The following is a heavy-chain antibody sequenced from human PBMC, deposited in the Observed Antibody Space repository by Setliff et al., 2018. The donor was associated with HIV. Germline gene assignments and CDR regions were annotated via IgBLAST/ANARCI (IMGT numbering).Heavy chain of an antibody. J-gene: IGHJ4*02. CDR2: INPNSGGT. CDR1: GYTFTGHY. Sequence: ASVKVSCKASGYTFTGHYIHWVRQAPGQGLEWMGRINPNSGGTNYAQKFQGRFTMTRDTSISTAYMELSSLRSEDTAVYYCARDRSGTYYFDYWGQGTLVTVSS. D-gene: IGHD6-13*01. V-gene: IGHV1-2*06. CDR3: ARDRSGTYYFDY.